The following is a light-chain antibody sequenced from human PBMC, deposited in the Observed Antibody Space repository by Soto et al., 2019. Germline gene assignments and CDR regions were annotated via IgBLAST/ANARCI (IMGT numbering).Light chain of an antibody. CDR1: QSVSSSR. V-gene: IGKV3D-20*02. J-gene: IGKJ4*01. CDR3: QQRSNLATVT. CDR2: DGF. Sequence: DIGLYNSLAALSLSPGERATLSCGASQSVSSSRLAWYQQKPALAPRLLIYDGFLRATGIPDRFSGSGSGTDFTLTIRILEPDDFGVYYCQQRSNLATVTFGGGTKVDIK.